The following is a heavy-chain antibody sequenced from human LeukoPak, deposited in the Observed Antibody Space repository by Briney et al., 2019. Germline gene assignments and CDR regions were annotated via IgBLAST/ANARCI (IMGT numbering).Heavy chain of an antibody. V-gene: IGHV3-7*03. D-gene: IGHD6-13*01. CDR3: ARDLGIAAAGVDY. CDR2: IKQDGSEK. J-gene: IGHJ4*02. Sequence: GGSLRLSCAASGFTFNNYWMSWVRQAPGKGLEWVANIKQDGSEKNYVDSVKGRFTISRDNAESSLYLQMNSLRAEDTAVYYCARDLGIAAAGVDYWGQGTLVTVSS. CDR1: GFTFNNYW.